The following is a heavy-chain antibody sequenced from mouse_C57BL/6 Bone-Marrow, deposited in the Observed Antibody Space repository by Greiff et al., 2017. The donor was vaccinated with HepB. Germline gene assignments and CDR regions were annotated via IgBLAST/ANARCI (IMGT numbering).Heavy chain of an antibody. J-gene: IGHJ3*01. CDR1: GYSFTGYY. V-gene: IGHV1-42*01. D-gene: IGHD2-1*01. CDR3: AREGDGNSGWFAY. Sequence: EVKVVESGPELVKPGASVKISCKASGYSFTGYYMNWVKQSPEKSLEWIGEINPSTGGTTYNQKFKAKATLTVDKSSSTAYMQLKSLTSEDSAVYYCAREGDGNSGWFAYWGQGTLVTVSA. CDR2: INPSTGGT.